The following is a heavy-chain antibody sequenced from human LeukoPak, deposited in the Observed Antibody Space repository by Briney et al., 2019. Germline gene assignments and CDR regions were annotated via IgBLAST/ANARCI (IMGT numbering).Heavy chain of an antibody. Sequence: PSETLSLTCAVSGYSISSGYYWGWIRQPAGKGLEWIGRIYTSGSTNYNPSLKSRVTISVDTSKNQFSLKLSSVTAADTAVYYCAREVMVRGVMIPAFDIWGQGTMVTVSS. CDR2: IYTSGST. V-gene: IGHV4-61*02. CDR3: AREVMVRGVMIPAFDI. D-gene: IGHD3-10*01. J-gene: IGHJ3*02. CDR1: GYSISSGYY.